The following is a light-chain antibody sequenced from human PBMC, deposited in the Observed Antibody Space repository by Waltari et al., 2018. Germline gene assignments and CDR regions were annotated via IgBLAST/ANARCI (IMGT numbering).Light chain of an antibody. V-gene: IGKV3-15*01. J-gene: IGKJ5*01. Sequence: ELVMTQSPATLSLFPGERATLSCRASQSIASNLAWYQQKPAQAPRLLIYEASTRATGISARFRGSGSGAEFTLTISSLQSEDSAVYYCQQYNRWPPITFGQGTRLEIK. CDR1: QSIASN. CDR3: QQYNRWPPIT. CDR2: EAS.